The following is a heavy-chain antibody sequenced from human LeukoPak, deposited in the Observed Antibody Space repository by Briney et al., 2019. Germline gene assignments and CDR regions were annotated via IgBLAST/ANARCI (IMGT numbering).Heavy chain of an antibody. D-gene: IGHD3-22*01. V-gene: IGHV3-23*01. CDR1: GFTFSSYA. CDR3: AKDNHYDSSGYY. Sequence: PGGSLRLSCAASGFTFSSYAMSWVRQAPGKGLEWVSAISGSGGSTYYADSVKGRFTISRDNSKNTLYLQMNSVRAEDTAVYYCAKDNHYDSSGYYWGQGSLVTVSS. J-gene: IGHJ4*02. CDR2: ISGSGGST.